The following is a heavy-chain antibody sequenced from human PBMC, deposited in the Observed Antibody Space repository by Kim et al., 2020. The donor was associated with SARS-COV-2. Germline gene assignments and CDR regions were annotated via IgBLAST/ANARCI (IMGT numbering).Heavy chain of an antibody. CDR2: IGTAGDK. J-gene: IGHJ6*02. Sequence: GGSLRLSCAASGFTFSSYDMHWVRQATGKGLGWVSAIGTAGDKYYPGSVKGRFTISRENAKNSLYLQMNSLGAGDTAVYYCARGRGLRRNYYYGMDVWGQGTTVTVSS. D-gene: IGHD4-17*01. CDR3: ARGRGLRRNYYYGMDV. CDR1: GFTFSSYD. V-gene: IGHV3-13*01.